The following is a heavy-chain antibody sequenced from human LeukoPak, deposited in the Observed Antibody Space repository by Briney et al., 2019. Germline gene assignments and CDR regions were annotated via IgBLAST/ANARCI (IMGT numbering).Heavy chain of an antibody. J-gene: IGHJ4*02. CDR3: ARDRGPQWWGSFDY. D-gene: IGHD3-16*01. V-gene: IGHV1-2*04. CDR1: GYTFTDYY. CDR2: INPKSGDT. Sequence: AAVKVSCKVSGYTFTDYYIHLVRQVPGQGLEWMGWINPKSGDTNFVQKFQGWVTMTRDTSIGTAYLELSRLTSDDTAVYYCARDRGPQWWGSFDYWGQGTLVTVSS.